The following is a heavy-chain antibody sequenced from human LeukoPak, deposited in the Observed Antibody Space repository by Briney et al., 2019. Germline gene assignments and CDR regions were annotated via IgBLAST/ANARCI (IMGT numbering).Heavy chain of an antibody. J-gene: IGHJ4*02. V-gene: IGHV1-24*01. Sequence: ASVKVSCKVSGYTLTELSMHWVRQAPGKGLEWMGGFDPEDGETIYAQKFQGRVTMTEDTSTDTAYMELSSLRSEDTAVYCCAQKSSSWTNFDYWGQGTLVTVSS. CDR1: GYTLTELS. CDR3: AQKSSSWTNFDY. D-gene: IGHD6-13*01. CDR2: FDPEDGET.